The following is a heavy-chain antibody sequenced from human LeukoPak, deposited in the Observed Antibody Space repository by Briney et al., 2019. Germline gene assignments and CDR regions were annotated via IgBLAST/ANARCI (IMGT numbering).Heavy chain of an antibody. CDR2: ISWDGGST. Sequence: GGSLRLSCAASGFTFDDYAMHWVRHAPGKGLEWVSLISWDGGSTYYADSVKGRFTISRENSKNSLYLQINSLRTEDTALYYCAKEAVAAAFDYWGQGTLVTVSS. CDR3: AKEAVAAAFDY. J-gene: IGHJ4*02. CDR1: GFTFDDYA. V-gene: IGHV3-43*02. D-gene: IGHD6-13*01.